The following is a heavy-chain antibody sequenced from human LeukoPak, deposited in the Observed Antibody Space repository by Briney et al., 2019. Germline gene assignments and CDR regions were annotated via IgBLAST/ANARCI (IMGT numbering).Heavy chain of an antibody. V-gene: IGHV4-31*03. CDR1: GGSISSGSYY. D-gene: IGHD3-10*01. J-gene: IGHJ4*02. CDR2: IYYSGST. CDR3: AGGLLWFGED. Sequence: SETLSLTCTVSGGSISSGSYYWVWFRQPPGKGLEWIGYIYYSGSTYYNPSLKSRVTISVDTSKNQFSLKLSSVTAADTAVYYCAGGLLWFGEDWGQGTLVTVSS.